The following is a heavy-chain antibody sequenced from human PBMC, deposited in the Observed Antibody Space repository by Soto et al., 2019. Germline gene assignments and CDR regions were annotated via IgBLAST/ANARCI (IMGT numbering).Heavy chain of an antibody. J-gene: IGHJ3*02. CDR1: GYSFTSYY. Sequence: EASVKVSCKASGYSFTSYYIHWVRQAPGQGLEWMGIIDPSDGSTRYVQKFQGRVTMTRDSSTSTVYMELTSLRSEDTAVHFCARGREVVTAKLWASAFDIWGQGTVVTASS. CDR3: ARGREVVTAKLWASAFDI. D-gene: IGHD2-21*02. CDR2: IDPSDGST. V-gene: IGHV1-46*01.